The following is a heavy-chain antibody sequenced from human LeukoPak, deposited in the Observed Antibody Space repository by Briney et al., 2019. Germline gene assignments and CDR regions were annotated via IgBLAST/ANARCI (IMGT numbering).Heavy chain of an antibody. CDR3: ARDRGGKGWLQFGYYYYGMDV. D-gene: IGHD5-24*01. J-gene: IGHJ6*02. CDR1: GFTFSSYA. V-gene: IGHV3-30-3*01. CDR2: ISYDGSDK. Sequence: GGSLRLSCAASGFTFSSYAMHWVRQAPGKGLEWVAVISYDGSDKYYADSVKGRFTISRDNSKNTLYLQMNSLRAEDTAVYYCARDRGGKGWLQFGYYYYGMDVWGQGTTVTVSS.